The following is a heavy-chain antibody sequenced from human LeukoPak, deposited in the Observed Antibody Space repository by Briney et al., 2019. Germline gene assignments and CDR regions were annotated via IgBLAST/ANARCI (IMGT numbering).Heavy chain of an antibody. Sequence: SETLSLTCTVSCGSISSYYWSWIRQPPGKGLEWIGYIYYSGSTNYNPSLKSRVTISVDTSKDQFSLKLSSVTAADTAVYYCARGFSDILTGYYTGFGYYYYYMDVWGKGTTVTVSS. D-gene: IGHD3-9*01. V-gene: IGHV4-59*01. J-gene: IGHJ6*03. CDR1: CGSISSYY. CDR3: ARGFSDILTGYYTGFGYYYYYMDV. CDR2: IYYSGST.